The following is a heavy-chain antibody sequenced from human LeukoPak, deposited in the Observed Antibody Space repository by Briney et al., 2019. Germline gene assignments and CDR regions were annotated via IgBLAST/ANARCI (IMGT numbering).Heavy chain of an antibody. D-gene: IGHD3-10*01. CDR3: ARSLAGGDWFDP. CDR2: INAGNGNT. J-gene: IGHJ5*02. V-gene: IGHV1-3*01. Sequence: ASVKVSCTASGHTFTSYAMHWVRQAPGQRLEWMGWINAGNGNTKYSQKFQGRVTITRDTSASTAYMELSSLRSEDTAVYYCARSLAGGDWFDPWGQGTLVTVSS. CDR1: GHTFTSYA.